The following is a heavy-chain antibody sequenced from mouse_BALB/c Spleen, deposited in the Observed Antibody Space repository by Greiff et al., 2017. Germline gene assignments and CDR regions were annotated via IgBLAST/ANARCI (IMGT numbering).Heavy chain of an antibody. V-gene: IGHV5-6-5*01. CDR1: GFTFSSYA. Sequence: EVMLVESGGGLVKPGGSLKLSCAASGFTFSSYAMSWVRQTPEKRLEWVASISSGGSTYYPDSVKGRFTISRDNARNILYLQMSSLRSEDTAMYYCARVLYGYYAMDYWGQGTSVTVSS. CDR2: ISSGGST. D-gene: IGHD1-1*02. CDR3: ARVLYGYYAMDY. J-gene: IGHJ4*01.